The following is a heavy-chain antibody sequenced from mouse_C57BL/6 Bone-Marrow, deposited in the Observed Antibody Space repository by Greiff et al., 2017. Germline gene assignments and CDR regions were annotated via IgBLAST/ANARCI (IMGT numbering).Heavy chain of an antibody. V-gene: IGHV10-1*01. J-gene: IGHJ3*01. D-gene: IGHD3-2*02. CDR1: GFSFNTYA. CDR2: IRSKSNNYAT. Sequence: EVNLVESGGGLVQPKGSLKLSCAASGFSFNTYAMNWVRQAPGKGLEWVARIRSKSNNYATYYADSVKDRFTISRDDSESMLYLQMNNLKTEDTAMYYCVRQGTAQASFAYWGQGTLVTVSA. CDR3: VRQGTAQASFAY.